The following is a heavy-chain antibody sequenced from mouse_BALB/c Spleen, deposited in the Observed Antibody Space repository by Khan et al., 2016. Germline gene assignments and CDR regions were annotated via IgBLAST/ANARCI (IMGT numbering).Heavy chain of an antibody. J-gene: IGHJ3*01. V-gene: IGHV9-3*02. CDR3: AEDYYGRNWFAY. CDR2: INTNTGEP. CDR1: GYTFTNYG. D-gene: IGHD1-1*01. Sequence: QIQLVQSGPELKKPGETVKISCKASGYTFTNYGMNWVKQAPGKGLKWMGWINTNTGEPTYAEEFKGRFAFSLDTSASTVYLQINNSKNEDTATYYCAEDYYGRNWFAYWGQGTLVTVSA.